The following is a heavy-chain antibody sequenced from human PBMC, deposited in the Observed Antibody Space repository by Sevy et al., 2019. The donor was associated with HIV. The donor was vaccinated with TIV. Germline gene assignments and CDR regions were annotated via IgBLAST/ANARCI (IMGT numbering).Heavy chain of an antibody. J-gene: IGHJ4*02. CDR3: AGEGCTKPHDY. D-gene: IGHD2-8*01. Sequence: GGSLRLSCTASGFDFSIYSMSWVRQAPGKGLEWVSTLSFGGDKIHYGDSVKGRFTISRDNSKSSVYLQMNNMRVEDTAVYYCAGEGCTKPHDYWGQGTLVTVSS. CDR1: GFDFSIYS. V-gene: IGHV3-23*01. CDR2: LSFGGDKI.